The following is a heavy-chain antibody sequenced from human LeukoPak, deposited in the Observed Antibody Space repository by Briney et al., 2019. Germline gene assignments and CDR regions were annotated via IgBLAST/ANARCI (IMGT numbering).Heavy chain of an antibody. J-gene: IGHJ4*02. CDR3: ARDRYYYDSSGYRFDY. D-gene: IGHD3-22*01. V-gene: IGHV4-59*12. CDR1: GGSISSYY. CDR2: IYYSGST. Sequence: PSETLSLTCTVSGGSISSYYWSWIRQPPGKGLEWIGYIYYSGSTNYNPSLKSRVTISVDTSKNQFSLKLSSVTAADTAVYYCARDRYYYDSSGYRFDYWGQGTLVTVSS.